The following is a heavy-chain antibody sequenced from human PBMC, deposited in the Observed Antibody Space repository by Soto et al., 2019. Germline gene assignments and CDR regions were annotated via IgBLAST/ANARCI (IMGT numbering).Heavy chain of an antibody. D-gene: IGHD3-22*01. Sequence: ASVKVSCKASGYTFTSYGISWVRPAPGQGLEWMVCISAYNGNTNYAQKLQGRVTMTTDTSTSTAYMALRSLRNDDTAVYYCARLEERDLSHYYDSSGYYFPHDPFVISGQGPIVNVSS. CDR1: GYTFTSYG. CDR3: ARLEERDLSHYYDSSGYYFPHDPFVI. V-gene: IGHV1-18*04. CDR2: ISAYNGNT. J-gene: IGHJ3*02.